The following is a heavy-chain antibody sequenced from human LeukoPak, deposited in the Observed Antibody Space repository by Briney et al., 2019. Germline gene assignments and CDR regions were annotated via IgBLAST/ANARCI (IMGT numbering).Heavy chain of an antibody. J-gene: IGHJ6*03. D-gene: IGHD6-13*01. CDR1: GYTFTGYY. Sequence: ASVKVSCKASGYTFTGYYMHWVRQAPGQGLEWRGWINTNTGNPTYAQGFTGRFVFSLDTSVSTAYLQISSPKAEDTAVYYCARVYSSSWYLGYYYMDVWGKGTTVTVSS. CDR2: INTNTGNP. CDR3: ARVYSSSWYLGYYYMDV. V-gene: IGHV7-4-1*02.